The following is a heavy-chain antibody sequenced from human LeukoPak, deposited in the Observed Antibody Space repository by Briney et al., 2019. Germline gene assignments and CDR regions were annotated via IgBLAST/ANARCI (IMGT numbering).Heavy chain of an antibody. CDR3: ARSRLGALDY. CDR1: GFFFSDPY. J-gene: IGHJ4*02. CDR2: IKNKAKSYTT. D-gene: IGHD1-26*01. V-gene: IGHV3-72*01. Sequence: GGSLRLSCAASGFFFSDPYMEWVRQAPGKGLEWVGRIKNKAKSYTTEYAASVKGRFTISRDDSRNSLYLQMDSLKTEDTAVYFCARSRLGALDYWGQGTLVTVSS.